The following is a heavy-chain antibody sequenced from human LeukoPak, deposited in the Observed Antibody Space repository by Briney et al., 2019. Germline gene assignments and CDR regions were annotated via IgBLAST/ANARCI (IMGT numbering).Heavy chain of an antibody. D-gene: IGHD1-1*01. CDR1: GFTFSSYA. J-gene: IGHJ4*02. CDR3: ASLDAPNDY. CDR2: ISYDGSNK. Sequence: GGSLRLSCAASGFTFSSYAMNWVRQAPGKGLEWVAVISYDGSNKYYADSVKGRFTISRDNSKNTLYLQMNSLRAEDTAVYYCASLDAPNDYWGQGTLVTVSS. V-gene: IGHV3-30*03.